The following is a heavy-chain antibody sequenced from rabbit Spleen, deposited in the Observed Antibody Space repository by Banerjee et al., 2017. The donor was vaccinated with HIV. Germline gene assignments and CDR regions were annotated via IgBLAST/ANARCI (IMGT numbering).Heavy chain of an antibody. CDR2: IELGSSGFT. J-gene: IGHJ6*01. D-gene: IGHD1-1*01. CDR3: ARDTSSSFSSYGMDL. Sequence: QEQLVESGGGLVKPEGSLKLSCTASGVSFSGSSYMCWVRQAPGKGLEWIACIELGSSGFTYFASWAKGRFTISKTSSTTVTLHMTSLTAADTATYFCARDTSSSFSSYGMDLWGPGTLVTVS. V-gene: IGHV1S45*01. CDR1: GVSFSGSSY.